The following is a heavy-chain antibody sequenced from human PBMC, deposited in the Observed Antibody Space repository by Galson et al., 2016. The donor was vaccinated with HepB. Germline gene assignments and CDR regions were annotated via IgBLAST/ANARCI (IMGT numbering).Heavy chain of an antibody. CDR3: AKERLVRRIFDH. CDR1: GFVFSNFG. J-gene: IGHJ4*02. D-gene: IGHD1-1*01. V-gene: IGHV3-23*01. CDR2: ICTRRTT. Sequence: SLRLSCAASGFVFSNFGLSWVRQAPGKGLEWVASICTRRTTYYSDSVQGRFTISRDNYNNTLYLQMNGLRAEDTAVYYCAKERLVRRIFDHWGQGTLLTVSS.